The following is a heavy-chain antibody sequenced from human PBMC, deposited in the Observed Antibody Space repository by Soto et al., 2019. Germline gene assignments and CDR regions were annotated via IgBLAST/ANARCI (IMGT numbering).Heavy chain of an antibody. J-gene: IGHJ4*02. D-gene: IGHD2-15*01. V-gene: IGHV3-13*04. Sequence: VGSLRLSCEASGFTFSKFDMHWVRQPTGKGLEWVSTIGISGDTYYAVSVKGRFTISRDNAKNSLSLQMNSLRAGDTALYFCARGQEVGAHFFDLWGQGTLVTVSS. CDR3: ARGQEVGAHFFDL. CDR2: IGISGDT. CDR1: GFTFSKFD.